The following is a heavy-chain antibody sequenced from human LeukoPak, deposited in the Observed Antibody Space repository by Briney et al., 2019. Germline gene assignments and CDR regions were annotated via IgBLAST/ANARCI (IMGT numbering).Heavy chain of an antibody. Sequence: AGGSLRLSCAASGFIFSNYSMNWVRQAPGKGLEWVSYISGSGSTTSYADSVKGRFTISRDNAKNSLFLLMNSLRDEDTAVYFCARYFASWGQGTLVTVSS. CDR3: ARYFAS. V-gene: IGHV3-48*02. J-gene: IGHJ4*02. CDR1: GFIFSNYS. CDR2: ISGSGSTT.